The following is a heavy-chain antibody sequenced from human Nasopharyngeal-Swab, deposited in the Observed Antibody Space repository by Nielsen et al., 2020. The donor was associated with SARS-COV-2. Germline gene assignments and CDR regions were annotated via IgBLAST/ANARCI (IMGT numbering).Heavy chain of an antibody. CDR2: ISSNGGST. CDR1: GFTFSSYA. J-gene: IGHJ4*02. Sequence: GESQKISCAASGFTFSSYAMHWVRQAPGKGLEYVSAISSNGGSTYYANSVKGRFTISRDNSKNTLYLQMGSLRAEDMAVYYCATGDDYGRDYWGQGTLVTVSS. V-gene: IGHV3-64*01. D-gene: IGHD4-17*01. CDR3: ATGDDYGRDY.